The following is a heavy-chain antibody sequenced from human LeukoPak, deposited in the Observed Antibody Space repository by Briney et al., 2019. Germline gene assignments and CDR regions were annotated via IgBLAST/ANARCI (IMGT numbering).Heavy chain of an antibody. D-gene: IGHD5-24*01. CDR1: GFTFSDYS. V-gene: IGHV3-48*01. Sequence: GGSLRLSCAASGFTFSDYSMNWVHEAPGKGLEWISYIGIDSGNTNYADSVKGRFTISGDKAKNSLYLQMNSLRVEDTAVYYCARDYKYAFDNWGQGTLVTVSS. CDR3: ARDYKYAFDN. CDR2: IGIDSGNT. J-gene: IGHJ4*02.